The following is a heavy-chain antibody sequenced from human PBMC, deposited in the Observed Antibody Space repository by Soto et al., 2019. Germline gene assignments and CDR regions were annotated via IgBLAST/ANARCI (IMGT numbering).Heavy chain of an antibody. Sequence: GGSLRLSCAASGFTFSSCGMHWVRQAPGKGLEWVAVISYDGSNKYYADSVKGRFTISRDNSKNTLYLQMNSQRAEDTAAYYCAKDRGSRGYYYYYGMDVWGQGTTVTVSS. CDR1: GFTFSSCG. CDR3: AKDRGSRGYYYYYGMDV. V-gene: IGHV3-30*18. J-gene: IGHJ6*02. D-gene: IGHD3-10*01. CDR2: ISYDGSNK.